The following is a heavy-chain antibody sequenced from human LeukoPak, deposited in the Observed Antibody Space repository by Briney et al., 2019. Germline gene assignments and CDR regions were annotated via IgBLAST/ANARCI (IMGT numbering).Heavy chain of an antibody. Sequence: RAGGSLRLSCAASGFTFDDYGMSWVRQAPGKGLEWVSGINWNGGSTGYADSVKGRSTISRDNAKNSLYLQMNSLRAEDTALYYCARDPSGYGDYHDAFDIWGQGTMVTVSS. V-gene: IGHV3-20*04. CDR1: GFTFDDYG. CDR3: ARDPSGYGDYHDAFDI. D-gene: IGHD4-17*01. J-gene: IGHJ3*02. CDR2: INWNGGST.